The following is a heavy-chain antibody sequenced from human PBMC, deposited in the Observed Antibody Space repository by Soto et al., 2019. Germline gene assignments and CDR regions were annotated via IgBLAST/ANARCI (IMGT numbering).Heavy chain of an antibody. V-gene: IGHV5-51*01. J-gene: IGHJ4*02. CDR1: GYSFTNYW. CDR3: AIQHPLDSSAWYN. Sequence: PWESLKISCKASGYSFTNYWIGWVRQMPGKGLEWMGTIYPGDSDTRYSPSFQGQVTFSVDKSINTAYLHWTSLKASDTAIYYCAIQHPLDSSAWYNWGQGTLVTVSS. D-gene: IGHD6-19*01. CDR2: IYPGDSDT.